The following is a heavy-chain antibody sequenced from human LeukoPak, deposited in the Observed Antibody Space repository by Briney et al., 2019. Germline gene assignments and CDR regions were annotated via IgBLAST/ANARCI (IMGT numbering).Heavy chain of an antibody. CDR1: GFTFSSYG. J-gene: IGHJ3*02. CDR2: ISGSGGST. V-gene: IGHV3-23*01. CDR3: AKDVLRYFDWPGNAFDI. D-gene: IGHD3-9*01. Sequence: GGSLRLSCAASGFTFSSYGMSWVRQAPGKGLEWVSAISGSGGSTYYADSVEGRFTISRDNSKNTLYLQMNSLRAEDTAVYYCAKDVLRYFDWPGNAFDIWGQGTMVTVSS.